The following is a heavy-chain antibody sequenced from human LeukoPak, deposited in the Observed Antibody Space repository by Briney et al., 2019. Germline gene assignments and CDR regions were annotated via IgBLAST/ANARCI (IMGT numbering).Heavy chain of an antibody. D-gene: IGHD6-13*01. V-gene: IGHV3-48*03. CDR3: AKDLLLSDGEQQLGDY. CDR1: GFIFSSYE. Sequence: PGGSLRLSCEASGFIFSSYEMNWVRQAPGKGLEWVSYISTTGTTIYYSDSVGGRFTISRDNARNSLFLQMNSLRAEDTAVYYCAKDLLLSDGEQQLGDYWGQGTLVTVSS. CDR2: ISTTGTTI. J-gene: IGHJ4*02.